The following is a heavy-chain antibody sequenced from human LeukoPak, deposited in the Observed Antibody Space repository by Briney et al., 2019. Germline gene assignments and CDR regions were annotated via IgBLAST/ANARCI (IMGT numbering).Heavy chain of an antibody. CDR2: IYYSGST. CDR3: ARRLTQYDCFDP. D-gene: IGHD2-2*01. J-gene: IGHJ5*02. Sequence: SETLSLTCTVSGVSVSSGSYYWSWIRQPPGKGLEWIGYIYYSGSTNYNPPLKSRVTISVDTSKNQFSLHLNSVTPEDTAVYYCARRLTQYDCFDPWGQGILVTVSS. V-gene: IGHV4-61*01. CDR1: GVSVSSGSYY.